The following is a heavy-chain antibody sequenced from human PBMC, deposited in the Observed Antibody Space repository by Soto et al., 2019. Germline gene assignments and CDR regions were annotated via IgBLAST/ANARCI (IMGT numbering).Heavy chain of an antibody. Sequence: EVQLVESGGGLVQPGGSLRLSCAASGLTVSTNPMSWVRQAPGKGLEWVSVIYTGGGRHYADSVTGRFTISRDNSKNTVNLQMNSLRPEDTAVYYCARDGSGHWGQGTLVTVSS. J-gene: IGHJ4*02. CDR2: IYTGGGR. V-gene: IGHV3-66*01. CDR3: ARDGSGH. CDR1: GLTVSTNP.